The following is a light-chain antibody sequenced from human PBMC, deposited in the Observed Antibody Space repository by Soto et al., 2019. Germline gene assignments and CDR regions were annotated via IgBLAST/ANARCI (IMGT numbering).Light chain of an antibody. CDR3: QQRGT. J-gene: IGKJ2*02. CDR1: QSVSASF. Sequence: EIVLTQSPGTLSLSPGERATLSCRASQSVSASFLAWYQQKPGQAPMLLIYGASSRATGIPDRFSGSGSGTDFTLTISRLEHEDAAVDYCQQRGTFGQGTTLEIK. CDR2: GAS. V-gene: IGKV3-20*01.